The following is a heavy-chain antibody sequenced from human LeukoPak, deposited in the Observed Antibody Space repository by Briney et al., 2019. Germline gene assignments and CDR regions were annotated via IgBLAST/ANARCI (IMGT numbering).Heavy chain of an antibody. CDR3: ARVKMSRDNVYYYYYLDV. Sequence: SETLSLTCAVYGGSLSDYYRSWVRQSPGKGLEWIGHILYSGSTTYNPSLKSRVTISIDKSKNQFSLNLTSVTAADTAVYYCARVKMSRDNVYYYYYLDVWGKGTTVTVSS. D-gene: IGHD1-1*01. J-gene: IGHJ6*03. CDR1: GGSLSDYY. CDR2: ILYSGST. V-gene: IGHV4-34*12.